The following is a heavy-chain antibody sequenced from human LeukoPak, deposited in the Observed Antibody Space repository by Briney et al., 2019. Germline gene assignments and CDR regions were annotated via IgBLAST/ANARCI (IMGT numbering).Heavy chain of an antibody. Sequence: SETLSLTCSVSGGSISSYYWSWIRQPAGKGLEWIGRIYTSGSTNYNPSLKSRVTMSVDTSKNQFSLKLSSVTAADTAVYYCARTGSYFLRNAFDIWGQGTMVTVSS. J-gene: IGHJ3*02. CDR2: IYTSGST. D-gene: IGHD1-26*01. V-gene: IGHV4-4*07. CDR1: GGSISSYY. CDR3: ARTGSYFLRNAFDI.